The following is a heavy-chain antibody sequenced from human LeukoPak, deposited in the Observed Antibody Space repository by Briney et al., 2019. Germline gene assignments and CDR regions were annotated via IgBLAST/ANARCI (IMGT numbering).Heavy chain of an antibody. CDR3: AKDDFWSSYSEAGDY. D-gene: IGHD3-3*01. J-gene: IGHJ4*02. V-gene: IGHV3-30*02. Sequence: GGSLRLSCAASGFTFSSYGMHWVRQAPGKGLEWVAFIRYDGSNKYYADSVKGRFTISRDNSKNTLYLQMNSLRAEDTAVYYCAKDDFWSSYSEAGDYWGQGTLVTVSS. CDR1: GFTFSSYG. CDR2: IRYDGSNK.